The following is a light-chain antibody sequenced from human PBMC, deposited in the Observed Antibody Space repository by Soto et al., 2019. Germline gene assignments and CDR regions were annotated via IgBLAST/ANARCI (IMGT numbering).Light chain of an antibody. J-gene: IGLJ3*02. V-gene: IGLV1-40*01. CDR1: SSNIGAGYD. CDR3: QSYDDSLSCSV. CDR2: GNT. Sequence: QSVLTQPPSVSGAPGQRVTISCTGSSSNIGAGYDVHWYQQLPGTAPKLLIYGNTNRLSGVPDRFSGSKSDTSASLAITGLQAEDEADYYCQSYDDSLSCSVFGGGTKVTVL.